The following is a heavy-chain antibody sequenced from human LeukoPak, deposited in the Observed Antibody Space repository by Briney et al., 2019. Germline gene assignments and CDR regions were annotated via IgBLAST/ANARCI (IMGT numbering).Heavy chain of an antibody. D-gene: IGHD6-13*01. CDR3: ARRSSGWYSFSFDY. CDR2: INPNSGGT. CDR1: GYTFTGYY. V-gene: IGHV1-2*02. J-gene: IGHJ4*02. Sequence: GASVKVSCKASGYTFTGYYMHWVRQAPGQGLERMGWINPNSGGTNYAQKFQGRVTMTRDTSISTAYMELSRLRSDDTAVYYCARRSSGWYSFSFDYWGQGTLVTVSS.